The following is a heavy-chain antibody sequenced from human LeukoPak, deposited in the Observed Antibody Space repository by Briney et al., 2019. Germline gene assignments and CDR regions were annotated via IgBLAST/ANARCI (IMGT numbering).Heavy chain of an antibody. CDR3: ARITTSGWYADY. V-gene: IGHV5-51*01. CDR1: GYNFSNYW. J-gene: IGHJ4*02. Sequence: GESLKISCKGSGYNFSNYWIGWVRPMPGKGLEWMGIIYPGDSDTRYSPSFQGQVTISADRSISTAYLQWSSLKASDSAIYYCARITTSGWYADYWGQGTLVTVS. CDR2: IYPGDSDT. D-gene: IGHD6-19*01.